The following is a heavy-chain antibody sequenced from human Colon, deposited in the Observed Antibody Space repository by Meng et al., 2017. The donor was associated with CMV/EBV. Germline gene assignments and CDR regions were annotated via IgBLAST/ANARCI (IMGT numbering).Heavy chain of an antibody. CDR2: ISNSDDTI. D-gene: IGHD2-21*02. Sequence: GGSLRLSCVASGFTFSDYEMSWVRQAPGKGLEWIAYISNSDDTIYYADSVKGRFTIPRDNAQNSLYLQMTTLRAEDTALYYCAKSRGYTVTALSPLDSWGQGTLVTVSS. V-gene: IGHV3-48*03. CDR1: GFTFSDYE. CDR3: AKSRGYTVTALSPLDS. J-gene: IGHJ4*02.